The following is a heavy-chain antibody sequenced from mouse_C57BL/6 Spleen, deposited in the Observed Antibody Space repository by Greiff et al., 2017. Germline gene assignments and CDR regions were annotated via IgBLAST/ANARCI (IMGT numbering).Heavy chain of an antibody. CDR3: ARGYYDPYCFDY. D-gene: IGHD2-4*01. CDR2: ISPGSGST. J-gene: IGHJ2*01. Sequence: QVQLQQSGAELVKPGASVKMSCKASGYTFTSYWITWVKQRPGQGLEWIGDISPGSGSTNYNEKFKSKATLTVDTSYSTAYMQLSSLTSADSSVYYCARGYYDPYCFDYWGQGTTLTVSS. V-gene: IGHV1-55*01. CDR1: GYTFTSYW.